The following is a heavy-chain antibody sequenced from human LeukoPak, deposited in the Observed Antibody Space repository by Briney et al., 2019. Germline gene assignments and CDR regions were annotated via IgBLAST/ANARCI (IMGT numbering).Heavy chain of an antibody. J-gene: IGHJ4*02. D-gene: IGHD6-13*01. CDR3: ARGVYIAAAQYGY. V-gene: IGHV4-59*01. Sequence: SETLSLTCTVSGGSISNYYWSWIRQPPGKGLEWIGYIYYSGTTNYNPSLKSRVTISVGTSKNQFSLKLNSVTAADTAVYYCARGVYIAAAQYGYWGQGTLVTVSS. CDR2: IYYSGTT. CDR1: GGSISNYY.